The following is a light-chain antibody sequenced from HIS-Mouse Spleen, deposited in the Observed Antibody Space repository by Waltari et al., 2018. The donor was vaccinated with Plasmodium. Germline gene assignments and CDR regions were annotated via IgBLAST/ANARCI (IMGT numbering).Light chain of an antibody. J-gene: IGKJ4*01. CDR1: QSVSSY. Sequence: EIVLTQSPATLSLSPGERATLSCRASQSVSSYLAWYQQKPGQAPRILIYDASNRATGIPARFSGSGSETDFTLTISSLEPEDFAVYYCQQRSNWPPLTFGGGTKVEIK. V-gene: IGKV3-11*01. CDR2: DAS. CDR3: QQRSNWPPLT.